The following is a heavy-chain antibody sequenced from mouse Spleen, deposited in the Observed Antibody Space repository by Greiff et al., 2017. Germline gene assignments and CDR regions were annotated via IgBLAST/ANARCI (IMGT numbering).Heavy chain of an antibody. V-gene: IGHV5-6-2*01. Sequence: DVKLVESGGGLVKPGGSLKLSCAASGFTFSSYAMSWVRQTPEKRLEWVAAINSNGGSTYYPDTVKDRFTISRDNAKNTLYLQMSSLRSEDTALYYCARHGGYGNPWFAYWGQGTLVTVSA. J-gene: IGHJ3*01. D-gene: IGHD2-1*01. CDR3: ARHGGYGNPWFAY. CDR2: INSNGGST. CDR1: GFTFSSYA.